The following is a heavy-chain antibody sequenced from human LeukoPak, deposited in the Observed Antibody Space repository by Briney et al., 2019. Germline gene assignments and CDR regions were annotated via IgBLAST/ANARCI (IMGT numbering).Heavy chain of an antibody. CDR3: ARGGICSSGWYKPPVCGLVY. D-gene: IGHD6-19*01. CDR1: GGSFSGYY. Sequence: KASETLSLTCAVYGGSFSGYYWSWIRQPPGKGLEWIGEINHSGSTNYNPSLKSRVTISVDTSKNQFSLKLSSVTAADTAVYYCARGGICSSGWYKPPVCGLVYWGQGTLVTVSS. CDR2: INHSGST. J-gene: IGHJ4*02. V-gene: IGHV4-34*01.